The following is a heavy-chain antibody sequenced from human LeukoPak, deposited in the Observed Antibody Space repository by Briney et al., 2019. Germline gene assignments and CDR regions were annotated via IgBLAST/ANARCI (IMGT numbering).Heavy chain of an antibody. CDR2: IYHSGST. J-gene: IGHJ4*02. D-gene: IGHD3-10*01. CDR3: ARRAMVRRPPYDY. CDR1: GYSISSGYY. V-gene: IGHV4-38-2*02. Sequence: SETLSLTCTVSGYSISSGYYWGWIRQPPGKGLEWIGSIYHSGSTYYNPSLKSRVTISVDTSKNQFSLKLSSVTAADTAVYYCARRAMVRRPPYDYWGQGTLVTVSS.